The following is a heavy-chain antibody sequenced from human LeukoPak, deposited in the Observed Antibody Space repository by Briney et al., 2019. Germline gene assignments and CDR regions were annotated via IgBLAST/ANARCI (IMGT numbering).Heavy chain of an antibody. CDR2: IYSAGST. Sequence: GGSLRLSCAASGFTVSSNYMTWVRQAPGKGLEWVSLIYSAGSTSYADSVKGRFTISRDNSKNTLYLQMSSLRAEDTAVYYCARVRGDYYLDYWGQGTLVTVSS. D-gene: IGHD3-16*01. V-gene: IGHV3-53*01. CDR3: ARVRGDYYLDY. J-gene: IGHJ4*02. CDR1: GFTVSSNY.